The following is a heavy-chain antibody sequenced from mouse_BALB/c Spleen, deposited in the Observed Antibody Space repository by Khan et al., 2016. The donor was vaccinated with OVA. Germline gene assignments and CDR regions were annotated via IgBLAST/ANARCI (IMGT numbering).Heavy chain of an antibody. CDR1: GYTFTDFT. CDR3: TRGGGGNRFAY. CDR2: ISTYYGDA. Sequence: VQLQQSGAELVRPGVSVKISCKGSGYTFTDFTMHWVKQSHAMSLEWIGVISTYYGDATYNQKFKDKATMTVDKSSSTAYMALARLTSEDSAIFYCTRGGGGNRFAYWGQGTLVTVSA. J-gene: IGHJ3*01. V-gene: IGHV1S137*01.